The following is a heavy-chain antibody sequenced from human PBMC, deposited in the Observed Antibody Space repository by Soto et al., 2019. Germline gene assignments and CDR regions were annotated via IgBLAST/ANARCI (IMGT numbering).Heavy chain of an antibody. J-gene: IGHJ3*02. CDR1: GCAISSSSYY. V-gene: IGHV4-39*01. D-gene: IGHD3-22*01. CDR2: IYYSGST. CDR3: ARLGYDSSGYSAGAFDI. Sequence: SEPLYLTCTFSGCAISSSSYYWGWIRHPPGKGLEWIGSIYYSGSTYYNPSLKSRVTISVDTSKNQFSLKLSSVTAADTAVYYCARLGYDSSGYSAGAFDIWGQGTMVT.